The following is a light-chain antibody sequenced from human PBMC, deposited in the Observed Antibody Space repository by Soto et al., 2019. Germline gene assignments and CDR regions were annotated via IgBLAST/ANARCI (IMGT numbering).Light chain of an antibody. CDR2: GAS. CDR1: QSVSSSY. CDR3: QHHSSSPPEFT. Sequence: EIVLTQSPGTLSLSPGERATLSCRASQSVSSSYLAWYQQRPGQAPRLLIFGASYRATGIPDRFSGSGSGTDFTLTISRLEPEDFAVYYYQHHSSSPPEFTFGPGTKVDSK. V-gene: IGKV3-20*01. J-gene: IGKJ3*01.